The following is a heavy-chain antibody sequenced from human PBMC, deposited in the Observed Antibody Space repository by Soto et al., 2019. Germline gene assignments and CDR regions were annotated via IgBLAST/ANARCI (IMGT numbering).Heavy chain of an antibody. CDR2: ISGSGGST. V-gene: IGHV3-23*01. Sequence: EVQGLESGGGLAQPGGSLRLSCVASGFTFSDYAMAWVRQSPGKGLEWVSSISGSGGSTYYADSVKGRFTISRDNSKNTVFLQMNSLRAEDTAVYYCAKDHGMDVWGQGATVNVSS. J-gene: IGHJ6*02. CDR1: GFTFSDYA. CDR3: AKDHGMDV.